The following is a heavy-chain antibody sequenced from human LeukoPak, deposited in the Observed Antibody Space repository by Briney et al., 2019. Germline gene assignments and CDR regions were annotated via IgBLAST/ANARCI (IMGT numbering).Heavy chain of an antibody. J-gene: IGHJ5*02. Sequence: SETLSLTCAVYGGSFSGYYWSWIRQPPGKGLEWIGEINHSGSTNYNPSLKSRVTISVDTSKNQFSLKLSSVTATDTAVYYCARGTQYSRINWFDPWGQGTLVTVSS. CDR1: GGSFSGYY. V-gene: IGHV4-34*01. D-gene: IGHD6-6*01. CDR3: ARGTQYSRINWFDP. CDR2: INHSGST.